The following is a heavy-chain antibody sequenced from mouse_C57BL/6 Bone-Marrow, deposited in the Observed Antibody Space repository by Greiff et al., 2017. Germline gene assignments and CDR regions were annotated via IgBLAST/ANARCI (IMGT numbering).Heavy chain of an antibody. V-gene: IGHV5-9-1*02. Sequence: EVMLVESGEGLVKPGGSLKLSCAASGFTFSSYAMSWVRQTPEKRLEWVAYISSGGDYIYYAATVKGRFPISRDNARNTLYLQMSSLKSEDTAMYYCTRGRYGSSFAYWGQGTLVTVSA. D-gene: IGHD1-1*01. CDR2: ISSGGDYI. CDR1: GFTFSSYA. J-gene: IGHJ3*01. CDR3: TRGRYGSSFAY.